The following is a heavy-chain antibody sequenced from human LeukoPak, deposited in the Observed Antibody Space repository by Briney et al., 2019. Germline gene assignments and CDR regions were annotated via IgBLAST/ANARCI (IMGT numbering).Heavy chain of an antibody. CDR2: INHSGST. CDR1: GGSFSGYY. D-gene: IGHD2-15*01. CDR3: ARPARYCSGGSCSSYNY. J-gene: IGHJ4*02. Sequence: SETLSLTCAVYGGSFSGYYWSWIRQPPGKGLEWIGEINHSGSTNYNPSLKSRVTISVDTSKNQFSLKLSSVTAADTAVYYCARPARYCSGGSCSSYNYWGQGTLVTVSS. V-gene: IGHV4-34*01.